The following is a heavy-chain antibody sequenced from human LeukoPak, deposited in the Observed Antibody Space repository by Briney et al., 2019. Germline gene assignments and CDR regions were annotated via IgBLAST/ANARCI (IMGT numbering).Heavy chain of an antibody. V-gene: IGHV3-64*01. D-gene: IGHD4-17*01. Sequence: GGSLRLSCAASGFTFSSYAMHWARQAPGKGLEYVSAISSNGCSTYYANSVKGRFTISRDNSKNTLYLQMGSLRAEDMAVYYCARSTTVTRSFDYWGQGTLVTVSS. J-gene: IGHJ4*02. CDR1: GFTFSSYA. CDR2: ISSNGCST. CDR3: ARSTTVTRSFDY.